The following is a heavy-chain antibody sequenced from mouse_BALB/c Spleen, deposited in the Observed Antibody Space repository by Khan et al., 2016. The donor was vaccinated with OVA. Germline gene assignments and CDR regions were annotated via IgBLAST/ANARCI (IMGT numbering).Heavy chain of an antibody. V-gene: IGHV3-1*02. CDR1: GSSITSGYS. CDR2: IHYSGIT. J-gene: IGHJ2*01. D-gene: IGHD1-1*01. CDR3: ARFDGSRAFDD. Sequence: EVQLQESGPDLVKPSQSLSLTCTVTGSSITSGYSWHWIRQFPGNKLEWMGYIHYSGITNYNPSLKSRISITRDTSKNQFFLQLNSVTTEDTVTYTCARFDGSRAFDDWGQGTTLTVSA.